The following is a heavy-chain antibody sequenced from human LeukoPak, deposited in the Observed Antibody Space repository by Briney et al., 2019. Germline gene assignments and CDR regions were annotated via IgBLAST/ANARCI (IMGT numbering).Heavy chain of an antibody. J-gene: IGHJ4*02. V-gene: IGHV3-23*01. CDR3: ASSLMTTVTPPFDY. CDR2: TSGSGGST. D-gene: IGHD4-11*01. Sequence: GGSLRLSCAASGFTFSSYAMSWVRQAPGKGLEWVSATSGSGGSTYYADSVKGRFTTSRDNSKNTLYLQMNSLGAEDTAVYYCASSLMTTVTPPFDYWGQGTLVTVSS. CDR1: GFTFSSYA.